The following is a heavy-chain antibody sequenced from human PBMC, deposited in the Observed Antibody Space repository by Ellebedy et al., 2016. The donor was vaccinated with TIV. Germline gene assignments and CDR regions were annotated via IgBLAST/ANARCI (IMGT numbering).Heavy chain of an antibody. D-gene: IGHD3-16*01. Sequence: GESLKISCAASGFSFRSYCMSWVRQAPGKGLEWVANIYQDGGVQYYVDSVRGRFTISRDNADNSLFLQMNSLRAEDTAVYYCARRGSYGDYAVQINSWFDTWGRGTLVAVSS. J-gene: IGHJ5*02. CDR1: GFSFRSYC. V-gene: IGHV3-7*01. CDR3: ARRGSYGDYAVQINSWFDT. CDR2: IYQDGGVQ.